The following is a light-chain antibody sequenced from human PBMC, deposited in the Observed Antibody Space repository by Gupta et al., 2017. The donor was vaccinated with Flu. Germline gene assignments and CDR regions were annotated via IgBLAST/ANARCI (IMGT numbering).Light chain of an antibody. CDR2: RAS. J-gene: IGKJ2*01. V-gene: IGKV1-5*03. Sequence: DIQVTQSPSSLSASVGDRVTITCRASLSINNWLAWYQQKPGRAPRVLIYRASVGQTGVTSRFSGSGSGTEFTLTISRLQPDDSANYYCQHVGSPCTFGEGTKMEIK. CDR3: QHVGSPCT. CDR1: LSINNW.